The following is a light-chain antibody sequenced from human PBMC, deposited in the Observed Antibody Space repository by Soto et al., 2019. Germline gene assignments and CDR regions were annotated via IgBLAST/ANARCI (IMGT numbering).Light chain of an antibody. V-gene: IGKV3-20*01. CDR1: QSVSSSF. CDR2: GAS. J-gene: IGKJ4*01. CDR3: QHYGNSLT. Sequence: EIVLTQSPGTLSLSPGERATLSCRASQSVSSSFLAWYQQKLGQAPRLLIYGASSRATGIPDRFSGSGSGTDFVLTISRLEPEDFAVYYCQHYGNSLTFGGGTKVDIK.